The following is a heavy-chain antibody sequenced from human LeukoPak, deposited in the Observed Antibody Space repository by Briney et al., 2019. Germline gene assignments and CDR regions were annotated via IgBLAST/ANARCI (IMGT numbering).Heavy chain of an antibody. CDR2: IYTSGST. D-gene: IGHD5-24*01. CDR1: GGSISSYY. V-gene: IGHV4-4*09. Sequence: SETLSLTCTVSGGSISSYYWSWIRQPPGKGLEWIGYIYTSGSTNYNPSLKSRVTISVDTSKNQVSLKLSSVTAADTAVYYCARRVEMATIFDYWGQGTLVTVSS. J-gene: IGHJ4*02. CDR3: ARRVEMATIFDY.